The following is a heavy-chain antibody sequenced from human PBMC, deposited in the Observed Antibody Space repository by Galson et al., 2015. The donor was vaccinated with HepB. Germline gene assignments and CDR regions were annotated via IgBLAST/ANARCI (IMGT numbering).Heavy chain of an antibody. Sequence: SLRLSCAASGFTLNSYAMSWVRQAPGKGLEWVSEISGTGANTYYADSVRGRFTVSRDNSRNTLYLQMNSLRTEDTARYYCARDGYNRVPLDYWGQGTL. CDR2: ISGTGANT. D-gene: IGHD5-12*01. CDR3: ARDGYNRVPLDY. CDR1: GFTLNSYA. V-gene: IGHV3-23*01. J-gene: IGHJ4*02.